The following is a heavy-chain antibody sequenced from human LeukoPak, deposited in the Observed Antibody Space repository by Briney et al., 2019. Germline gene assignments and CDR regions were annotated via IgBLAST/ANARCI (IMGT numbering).Heavy chain of an antibody. CDR3: ARLTRQQT. CDR2: INHSGST. V-gene: IGHV4-34*01. CDR1: GGSFSGYY. J-gene: IGHJ5*02. Sequence: SETLSLTCAVYGGSFSGYYWSWIRQPPGKGLEWIGEINHSGSTNYNPSLKSRVTISVDTSKNQFSLKLSSVTAADTAVYYCARLTRQQTWGQGTLVTVSS.